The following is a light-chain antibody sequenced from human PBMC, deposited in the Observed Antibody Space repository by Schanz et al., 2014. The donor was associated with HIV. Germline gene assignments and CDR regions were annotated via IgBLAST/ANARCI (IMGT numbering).Light chain of an antibody. V-gene: IGLV1-47*01. CDR1: SSNIGSNY. J-gene: IGLJ3*02. CDR3: CSYAGSSTWV. Sequence: QSVLTQPTSASGTPGQRVTISCSGSSSNIGSNYVYWYQQLPGTAPKLLVYRNNQRHSGVPDRFSGSKSGTSASLAISGLRSEDEADYYCCSYAGSSTWVFGGGTKLTVL. CDR2: RNN.